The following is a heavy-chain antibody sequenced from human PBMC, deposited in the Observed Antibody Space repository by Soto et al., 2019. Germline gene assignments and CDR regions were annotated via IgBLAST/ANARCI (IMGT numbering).Heavy chain of an antibody. CDR2: IYSGGST. J-gene: IGHJ4*02. Sequence: EVQLVESGGGLVQPGGSLRLSCAASGFTVSSNYMSWVRQAPGKGLEWVSVIYSGGSTYYADSVKGRFTISRDNSKNTLYLQMNSRRAEDTAVYYCARSNFHCSSTSCSINQIDYWGQGTLVTVSS. V-gene: IGHV3-66*01. CDR1: GFTVSSNY. D-gene: IGHD2-2*01. CDR3: ARSNFHCSSTSCSINQIDY.